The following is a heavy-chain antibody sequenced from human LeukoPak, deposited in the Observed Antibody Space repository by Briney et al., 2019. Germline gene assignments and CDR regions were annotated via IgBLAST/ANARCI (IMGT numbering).Heavy chain of an antibody. CDR2: INYDGRST. J-gene: IGHJ4*02. V-gene: IGHV3-74*01. CDR3: ARDYYGSGGYYP. Sequence: PGGSLRLSCAASGFSFSSNWMHWVRQAPGKGLVWVSRINYDGRSTSYADSVKGRFTVSRDNAKNTLYLQMNSLRAEDTAVYYCARDYYGSGGYYPWGQGNLVTVSS. CDR1: GFSFSSNW. D-gene: IGHD3-10*01.